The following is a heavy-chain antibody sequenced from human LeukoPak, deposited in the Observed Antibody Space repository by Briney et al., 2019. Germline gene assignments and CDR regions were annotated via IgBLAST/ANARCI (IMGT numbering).Heavy chain of an antibody. Sequence: ASVKVSCKASGYTFTSYGISWVRQAPGQGLEWMGWISAYNGNTNYAQKLQGRVTMTTDTSTSTAYMELRSLRSDDTAVYYCARPKNNFDQEGHDAFDIWGQGTTVTVSS. CDR1: GYTFTSYG. CDR2: ISAYNGNT. V-gene: IGHV1-18*01. D-gene: IGHD3-9*01. J-gene: IGHJ3*02. CDR3: ARPKNNFDQEGHDAFDI.